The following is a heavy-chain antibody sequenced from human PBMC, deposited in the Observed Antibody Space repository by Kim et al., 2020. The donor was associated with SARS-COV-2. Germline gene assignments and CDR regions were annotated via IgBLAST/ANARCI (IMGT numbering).Heavy chain of an antibody. D-gene: IGHD6-13*01. CDR3: AKERTAAGSSYYYYGMDV. Sequence: GGSLRLSCAASGFTFSSYGMHWVRQAPGKGLEWVAVISYDGSNKYYADSVKGRFTISRDNSKNTLYLQMNGLRAEDTAVYYCAKERTAAGSSYYYYGMDV. CDR2: ISYDGSNK. CDR1: GFTFSSYG. V-gene: IGHV3-30*18. J-gene: IGHJ6*01.